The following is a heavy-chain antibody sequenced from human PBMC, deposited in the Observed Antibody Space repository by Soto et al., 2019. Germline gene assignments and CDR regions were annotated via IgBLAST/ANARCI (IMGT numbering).Heavy chain of an antibody. CDR2: IDPSDSYT. CDR3: ARLNSSSWFLDQ. V-gene: IGHV5-10-1*01. Sequence: GESLKISCKVSGYTFTSFWIAWVRQMPGKGLEWMGRIDPSDSYTNYNPSFQGHVTISSARSITTALLESSALRASDPALHYCARLNSSSWFLDQWGQGTLVTVSS. CDR1: GYTFTSFW. D-gene: IGHD3-10*01. J-gene: IGHJ5*02.